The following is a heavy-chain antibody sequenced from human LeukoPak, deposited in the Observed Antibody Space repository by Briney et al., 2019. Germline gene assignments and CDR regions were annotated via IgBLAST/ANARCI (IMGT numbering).Heavy chain of an antibody. D-gene: IGHD3-10*01. V-gene: IGHV1-18*01. CDR1: GYTFTSYG. Sequence: ASVKVSFKASGYTFTSYGISWVRQAPGQGLEWMGWISAYNGNTNYAQKLQGRVTMTTDTSTSTAYMELRSLRSDDTAMYYCARRDGGIYYYGSGSQPFDYWGQGTLVTVSS. CDR3: ARRDGGIYYYGSGSQPFDY. J-gene: IGHJ4*02. CDR2: ISAYNGNT.